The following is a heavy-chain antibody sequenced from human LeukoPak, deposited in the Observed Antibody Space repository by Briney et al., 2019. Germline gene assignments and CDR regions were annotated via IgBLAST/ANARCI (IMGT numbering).Heavy chain of an antibody. CDR3: ARETVPAIAAPRGLNY. CDR2: INPNSGDT. J-gene: IGHJ4*02. Sequence: ASVKVSCKASGYTLTGYYMHWVRQAPGQGLEWMGWINPNSGDTNYAQKFQGRVTMTRDTSISTAYMELSRLRSDDTAVYYCARETVPAIAAPRGLNYWGQGTLVTVSS. V-gene: IGHV1-2*02. CDR1: GYTLTGYY. D-gene: IGHD6-13*01.